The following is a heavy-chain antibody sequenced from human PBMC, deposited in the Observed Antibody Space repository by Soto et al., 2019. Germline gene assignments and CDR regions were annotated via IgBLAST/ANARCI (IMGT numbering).Heavy chain of an antibody. CDR2: ISYDGSNK. CDR3: AKWGYGAGGYEGGAPYYYYYYRDV. CDR1: GFTFSSYG. J-gene: IGHJ6*03. V-gene: IGHV3-30*18. D-gene: IGHD5-12*01. Sequence: QVQLVESGGGVVQPGRSLRLSCAASGFTFSSYGMHWVRQAPGKGLEWVAVISYDGSNKYYADSVKGRFTISRDNSKNAVYLQINSLRAEETAVYYCAKWGYGAGGYEGGAPYYYYYYRDVGGKGTTVTVSS.